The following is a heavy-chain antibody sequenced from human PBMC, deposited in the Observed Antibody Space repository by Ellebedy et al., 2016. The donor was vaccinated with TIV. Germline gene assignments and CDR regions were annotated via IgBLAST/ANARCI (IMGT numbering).Heavy chain of an antibody. CDR3: ARLTRFGEFPFDY. J-gene: IGHJ4*02. CDR2: VYYTGNI. D-gene: IGHD3-10*01. V-gene: IGHV4-59*08. CDR1: GSSISGYY. Sequence: MPSETLSLTCSVSGSSISGYYWSWIRQPPGKGLEWLGYVYYTGNINYNPSLKSRVTMSLDTSKNQFSLKLNSVTVADTAVYYCARLTRFGEFPFDYWGQGTQVTVSS.